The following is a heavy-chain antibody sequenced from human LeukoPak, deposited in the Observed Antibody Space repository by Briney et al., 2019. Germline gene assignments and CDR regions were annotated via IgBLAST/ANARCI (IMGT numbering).Heavy chain of an antibody. CDR1: GGSFSGYY. D-gene: IGHD3-3*01. V-gene: IGHV4-34*01. CDR3: ASPGYDFWSGYYSG. Sequence: PSETLSLTCAVYGGSFSGYYWSWIRQPPGKGLEWIGEINHSGSTNYNPSLKSRVSISVGTSKNQFSLKLSSVTAADTAVYYCASPGYDFWSGYYSGWGQGTLVTVSS. J-gene: IGHJ4*02. CDR2: INHSGST.